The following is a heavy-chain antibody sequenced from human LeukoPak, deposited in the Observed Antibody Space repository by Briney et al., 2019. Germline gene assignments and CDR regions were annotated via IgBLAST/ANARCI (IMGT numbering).Heavy chain of an antibody. CDR2: ISGSGGST. CDR3: ARAPRDIVVVPAAIDY. V-gene: IGHV3-23*01. Sequence: GGSLRLSCAASGFTFNNYGMNWVRQAPGKGLEWVSAISGSGGSTYYTDSVKGRFTISRDNSKNTLYLQMNSLRAEDTALYYCARAPRDIVVVPAAIDYWGQGTLVTVSS. J-gene: IGHJ4*02. D-gene: IGHD2-2*02. CDR1: GFTFNNYG.